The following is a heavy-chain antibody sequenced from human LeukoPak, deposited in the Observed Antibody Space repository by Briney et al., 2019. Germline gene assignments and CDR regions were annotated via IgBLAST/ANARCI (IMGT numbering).Heavy chain of an antibody. Sequence: GRSLRLSCAASGFTFSSYATHWVRQAPGKGLEWVAVISYDGSNKYYADSVKGRFTISRDNSKNTLYLQMNSLRAEDTAVYYCAREMGGNALDYWGQGTLVTVSS. D-gene: IGHD4-23*01. CDR2: ISYDGSNK. CDR1: GFTFSSYA. J-gene: IGHJ4*02. CDR3: AREMGGNALDY. V-gene: IGHV3-30*04.